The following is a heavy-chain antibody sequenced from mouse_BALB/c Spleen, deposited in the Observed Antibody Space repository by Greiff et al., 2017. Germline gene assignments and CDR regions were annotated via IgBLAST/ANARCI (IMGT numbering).Heavy chain of an antibody. CDR2: ISSGSSTI. D-gene: IGHD3-2*01. CDR1: GFTFSSFG. CDR3: ARYGDSSGYVPFAY. Sequence: EVQLVESGGGLVQPGGSRKLSCAASGFTFSSFGMHWVRQAPEKGLEWVAYISSGSSTIYYADTVKGRFTISRDNPKNTLFLQMTSLRSEDTAMYYCARYGDSSGYVPFAYWGQGTLVTVSA. V-gene: IGHV5-17*02. J-gene: IGHJ3*01.